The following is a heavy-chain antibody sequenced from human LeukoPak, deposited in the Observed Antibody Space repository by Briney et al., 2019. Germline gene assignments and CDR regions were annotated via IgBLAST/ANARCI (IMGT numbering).Heavy chain of an antibody. CDR2: IHPDSGDV. D-gene: IGHD4-17*01. J-gene: IGHJ3*02. Sequence: GASVKVSCKASRYLFTGYKLHWVRQAPVRGLELMGRIHPDSGDVKYEQAFLGRLILTRDTTIDTAYMDLSRLKSDDTAVYYCARAFGDYPITAALEMWCQGTMVTVSS. CDR1: RYLFTGYK. CDR3: ARAFGDYPITAALEM. V-gene: IGHV1-2*06.